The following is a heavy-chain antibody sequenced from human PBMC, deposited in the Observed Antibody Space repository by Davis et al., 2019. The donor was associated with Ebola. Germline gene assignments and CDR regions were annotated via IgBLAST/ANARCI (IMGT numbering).Heavy chain of an antibody. CDR3: ASSTSWWRY. D-gene: IGHD2-2*01. CDR1: GFIFRNYV. CDR2: VSPDGSAT. J-gene: IGHJ4*02. V-gene: IGHV3-74*01. Sequence: GESLKISCETSGFIFRNYVMSWVRQAPGKGLEWVSRVSPDGSATGYADSVRGRFTISRDNAKNTLYLQMNNLTVDDTAVYYCASSTSWWRYWGQGTLVSVS.